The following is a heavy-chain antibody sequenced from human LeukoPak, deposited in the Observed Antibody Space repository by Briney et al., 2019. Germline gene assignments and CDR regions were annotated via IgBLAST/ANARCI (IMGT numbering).Heavy chain of an antibody. CDR2: ISYDGSNK. V-gene: IGHV3-30*04. Sequence: GRSLRLSCAASGFIFSSYAMHWVRQAPGKGLEWVAVISYDGSNKYYADSVKGRFTISRDNSKNTPYLQMNSLRAEDTAVYYCARDPSIQLWPSYYFDYWGQGTLVTVSS. J-gene: IGHJ4*02. CDR3: ARDPSIQLWPSYYFDY. D-gene: IGHD5-18*01. CDR1: GFIFSSYA.